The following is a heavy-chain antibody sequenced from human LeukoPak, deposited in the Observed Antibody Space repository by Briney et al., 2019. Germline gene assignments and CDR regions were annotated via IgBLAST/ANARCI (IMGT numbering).Heavy chain of an antibody. CDR1: GFTFSSYS. CDR2: ISSSSSTI. CDR3: AGGDSSSWYGLGWFDP. D-gene: IGHD6-13*01. Sequence: GGSLRLSCAASGFTFSSYSMNWVRQAPGKGLEWVSYISSSSSTIYYADSVKGRFTISRDNAKNTLYLQMNSLRAEDTAVYYCAGGDSSSWYGLGWFDPWGQGTLVTVSS. J-gene: IGHJ5*02. V-gene: IGHV3-48*04.